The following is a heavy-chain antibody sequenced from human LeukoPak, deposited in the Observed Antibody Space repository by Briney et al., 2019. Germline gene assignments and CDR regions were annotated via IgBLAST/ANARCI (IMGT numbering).Heavy chain of an antibody. V-gene: IGHV4-39*07. CDR1: GGSISSSSYY. Sequence: SETLSLTCTVSGGSISSSSYYWGWIRQPPGKGLEWIGSIYYSGSTYYNPSLKSRVTISVDTSKNQFSLKLSSVTAADTAVYYCARSHSSGKTRYFDYWGQGTLVTVSS. CDR2: IYYSGST. J-gene: IGHJ4*02. D-gene: IGHD6-19*01. CDR3: ARSHSSGKTRYFDY.